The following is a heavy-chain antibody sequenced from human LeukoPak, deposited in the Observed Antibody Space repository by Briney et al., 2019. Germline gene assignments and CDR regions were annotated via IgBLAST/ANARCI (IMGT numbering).Heavy chain of an antibody. J-gene: IGHJ4*02. V-gene: IGHV4-39*07. CDR3: ARGQVRSVPLLY. CDR2: IYYSGST. D-gene: IGHD2-2*01. CDR1: GASISSTTYY. Sequence: SSETLSLTCTVSGASISSTTYYWGWIRQPPRKGLEWIASIYYSGSTNYNPSLKSRVTISVDTSKNQFSLKLSSVTAADTAVYYCARGQVRSVPLLYWGQGTLVTVSS.